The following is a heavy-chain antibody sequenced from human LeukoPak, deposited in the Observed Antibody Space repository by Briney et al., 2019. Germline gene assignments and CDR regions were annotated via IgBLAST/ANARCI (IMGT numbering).Heavy chain of an antibody. CDR2: INPSGGST. CDR1: GYTFTSYY. D-gene: IGHD6-13*01. J-gene: IGHJ4*02. CDR3: ARDLGIVANTGGDFDY. Sequence: ASVKVSCTASGYTFTSYYMHWVRQAPGQGLEWMGIINPSGGSTSYAQKFQGRVTMTRDTSTSTVYMELSSLRSEDTAVYYCARDLGIVANTGGDFDYWGQGTLVTVSS. V-gene: IGHV1-46*01.